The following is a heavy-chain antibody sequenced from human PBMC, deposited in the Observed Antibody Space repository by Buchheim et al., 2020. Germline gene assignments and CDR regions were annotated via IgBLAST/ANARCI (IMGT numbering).Heavy chain of an antibody. Sequence: EVQLVESGGGLVQPGGSLRLSCAASGFTVSSNYMSWVRQAPGKGLEWVSVIYSGGSTYYADSVKGRFTISRDNSKNTMNLQMNSLRAEDTAVYYCARFMTTVTTNWFDPWGQGTL. CDR3: ARFMTTVTTNWFDP. CDR2: IYSGGST. J-gene: IGHJ5*02. V-gene: IGHV3-66*01. D-gene: IGHD4-11*01. CDR1: GFTVSSNY.